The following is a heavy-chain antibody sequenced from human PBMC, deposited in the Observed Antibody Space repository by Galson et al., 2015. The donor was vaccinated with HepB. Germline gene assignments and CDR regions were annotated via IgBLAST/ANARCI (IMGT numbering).Heavy chain of an antibody. D-gene: IGHD1-26*01. V-gene: IGHV3-7*01. CDR1: GFTFSRYA. J-gene: IGHJ4*02. CDR3: ARDEPSGSYRFDS. CDR2: IRQDGSEK. Sequence: SLRLSCAASGFTFSRYAMHWVRQAPGKGLEWVANIRQDGSEKYYVDSVKGRFTISRDNAKNSLYLQMNSLGAEDTAVYYCARDEPSGSYRFDSWGQGALVTVSS.